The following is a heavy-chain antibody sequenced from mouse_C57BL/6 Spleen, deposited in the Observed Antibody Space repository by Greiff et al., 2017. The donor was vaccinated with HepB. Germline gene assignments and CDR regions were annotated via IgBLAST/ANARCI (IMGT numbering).Heavy chain of an antibody. V-gene: IGHV5-17*01. CDR2: ISSGSSTI. CDR3: ARNYYSNYPAWFAY. J-gene: IGHJ3*01. Sequence: DVKLVESGGGLVKPGGSLKLSCAASGFTFSDYGMHWVRQAPEKGLEWVAYISSGSSTIYYADTVKGRFTISRDNAKNTLFLQMTSLRSEDTAMYYCARNYYSNYPAWFAYWGQGTLVTVSA. D-gene: IGHD2-5*01. CDR1: GFTFSDYG.